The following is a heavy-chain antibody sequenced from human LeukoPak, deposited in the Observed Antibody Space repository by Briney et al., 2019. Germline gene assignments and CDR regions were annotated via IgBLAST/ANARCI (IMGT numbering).Heavy chain of an antibody. CDR1: GFTFSSYS. Sequence: PGGSLGLSCAASGFTFSSYSMNWVRQAPGKGLEWVSSISSSSSYIYYADSVKGRFTISRDNAKNSLYLQMNSLRAEDTAVYYCARDPGGSYYFDYWGQGTLVTVSS. V-gene: IGHV3-21*01. J-gene: IGHJ4*02. CDR3: ARDPGGSYYFDY. D-gene: IGHD1-26*01. CDR2: ISSSSSYI.